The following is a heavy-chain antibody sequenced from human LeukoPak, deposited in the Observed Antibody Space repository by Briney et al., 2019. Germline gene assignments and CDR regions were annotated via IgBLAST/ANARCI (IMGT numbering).Heavy chain of an antibody. V-gene: IGHV1-8*01. Sequence: ASVKVSCKASGYTFTSYDINWVRQATGQGLEWMGWMNPNSGNTGYAQKFQGRVTITRNTSISTAYMELSSLRSEDTAVYYCAVRTYYDFWSGYYIFDYWGQGTLVTVSS. D-gene: IGHD3-3*01. CDR3: AVRTYYDFWSGYYIFDY. CDR2: MNPNSGNT. CDR1: GYTFTSYD. J-gene: IGHJ4*02.